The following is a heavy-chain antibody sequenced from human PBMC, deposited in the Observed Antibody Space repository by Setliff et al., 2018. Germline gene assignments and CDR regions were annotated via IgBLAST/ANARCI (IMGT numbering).Heavy chain of an antibody. CDR3: ARDRTAYNYGMDI. CDR2: INHSGST. CDR1: GGSFSDYY. V-gene: IGHV4-34*01. Sequence: SETLSLTCTVYGGSFSDYYWGWVRQPPGKGLEWIGEINHSGSTNYIPSLKSRVTISVDTSKNQFSLNLSSLTAADTAVYYCARDRTAYNYGMDIWGQGTTDTVSS. J-gene: IGHJ6*02. D-gene: IGHD5-18*01.